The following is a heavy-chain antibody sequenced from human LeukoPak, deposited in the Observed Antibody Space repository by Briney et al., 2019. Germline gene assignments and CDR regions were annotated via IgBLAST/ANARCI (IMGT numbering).Heavy chain of an antibody. CDR3: ARLFYGSGTYYHFDY. J-gene: IGHJ4*02. Sequence: ASVKVSCKASGYSFPSYGISWVRQAPGQGPEWMGWISPYNDNTNYAQKLQGRATLTTDTSTSTAYMELRSLRSDDTAVYYCARLFYGSGTYYHFDYWGQGTLVTVSS. CDR1: GYSFPSYG. V-gene: IGHV1-18*01. CDR2: ISPYNDNT. D-gene: IGHD3-10*01.